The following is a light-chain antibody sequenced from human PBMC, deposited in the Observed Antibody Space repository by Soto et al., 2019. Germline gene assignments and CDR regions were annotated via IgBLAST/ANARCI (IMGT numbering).Light chain of an antibody. Sequence: DIQMTQSPSSLSASVGDRVTITCRASQSISSYLNWYQQKPGKSPKLLIYAASSLQSGVPSRFSGSASVTYFTLTIRCLQLEDFATEYCQQSYSTPWVTFGPGTRWIS. CDR1: QSISSY. V-gene: IGKV1-39*01. CDR2: AAS. CDR3: QQSYSTPWVT. J-gene: IGKJ3*01.